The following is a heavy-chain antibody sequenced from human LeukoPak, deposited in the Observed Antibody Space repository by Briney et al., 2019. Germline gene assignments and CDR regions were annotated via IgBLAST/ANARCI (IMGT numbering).Heavy chain of an antibody. D-gene: IGHD6-19*01. CDR2: IIPIFGTA. CDR3: ARGSDSSGWYGVY. V-gene: IGHV1-69*13. Sequence: ASVKVFCKASGGTFSSYAISWVRQAPRQGLEWMGGIIPIFGTANYAQKLQGRVTITADESPNTAFMEQNRLRSEDPAVFYCARGSDSSGWYGVYWGQGTLVTVSS. J-gene: IGHJ4*02. CDR1: GGTFSSYA.